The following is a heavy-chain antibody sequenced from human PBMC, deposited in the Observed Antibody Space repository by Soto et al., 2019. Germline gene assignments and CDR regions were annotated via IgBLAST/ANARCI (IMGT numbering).Heavy chain of an antibody. J-gene: IGHJ4*02. Sequence: HVQLVQSGTEVKKPGSSVKVSCKASGASFSNYAISWVRQAPGQGLEWMGGIIPVLGTTNYAQIFQGRVTITADESTSTAYMELSSLRLEDTAVFYCASSNIAARPSDFDFWGQGTLVNVSP. V-gene: IGHV1-69*01. D-gene: IGHD6-6*01. CDR1: GASFSNYA. CDR3: ASSNIAARPSDFDF. CDR2: IIPVLGTT.